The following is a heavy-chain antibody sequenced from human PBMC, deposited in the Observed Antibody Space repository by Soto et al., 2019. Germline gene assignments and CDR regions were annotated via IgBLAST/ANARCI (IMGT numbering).Heavy chain of an antibody. CDR3: ARDLGLVAGASNDAFDI. CDR2: IYYSGST. Sequence: QVQLQESGPGLVKPSETLSLTCTVSGGSISSYYWSWIRQPPGKGLEWIGYIYYSGSTNYNPSLKSRVTISVDTSKNQFSLKLSSVTAADTAVYYCARDLGLVAGASNDAFDIWGQGTMFTVSS. D-gene: IGHD6-19*01. J-gene: IGHJ3*02. CDR1: GGSISSYY. V-gene: IGHV4-59*01.